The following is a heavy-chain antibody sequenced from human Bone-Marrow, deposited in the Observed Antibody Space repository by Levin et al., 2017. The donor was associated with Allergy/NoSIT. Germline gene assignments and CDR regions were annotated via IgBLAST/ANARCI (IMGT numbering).Heavy chain of an antibody. J-gene: IGHJ6*02. D-gene: IGHD3-3*01. V-gene: IGHV1-8*01. Sequence: ASVKVSCKASGYTFTSYDINWVRQAAGQGLEWMGWMNPNSGNTGYAQKFQGRVTMTRNTSISTAYMEQRSLRSEDTAVYYCARSQPYYAFWCGSIYYYSGMDVWVQGTTVTVSS. CDR1: GYTFTSYD. CDR2: MNPNSGNT. CDR3: ARSQPYYAFWCGSIYYYSGMDV.